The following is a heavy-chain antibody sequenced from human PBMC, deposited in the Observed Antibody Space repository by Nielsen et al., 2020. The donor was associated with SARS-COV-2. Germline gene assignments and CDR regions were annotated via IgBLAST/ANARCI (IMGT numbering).Heavy chain of an antibody. Sequence: GGSLRLSCAASGSSFSSYAMTWVRQAPGKGLEWVSSIGTTGDKTFYADSVRGRFTISRDNAKNSLYLQMNSLRAEDTALYYCARASYYGSESAPYYYFGLDVWGQGTTVTVSS. V-gene: IGHV3-21*04. J-gene: IGHJ6*02. CDR2: IGTTGDKT. CDR1: GSSFSSYA. CDR3: ARASYYGSESAPYYYFGLDV. D-gene: IGHD3-10*01.